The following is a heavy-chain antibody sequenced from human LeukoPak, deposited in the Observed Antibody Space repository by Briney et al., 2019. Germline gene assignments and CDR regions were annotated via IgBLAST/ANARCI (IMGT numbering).Heavy chain of an antibody. CDR2: INPRGGSI. CDR3: AREGITMVRGSNKYNWFDP. J-gene: IGHJ5*02. Sequence: GASVKVSCKASGYPFTSYYMHWVRQAPGQGLEWMGLINPRGGSISYAQKFQGRVTMTRDTSISTAYMELSRLRSDDTAVYYCAREGITMVRGSNKYNWFDPWGQGTLVTVSS. V-gene: IGHV1-46*01. D-gene: IGHD3-10*01. CDR1: GYPFTSYY.